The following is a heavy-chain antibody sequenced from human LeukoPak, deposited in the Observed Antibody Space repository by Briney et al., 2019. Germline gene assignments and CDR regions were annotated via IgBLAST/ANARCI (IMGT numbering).Heavy chain of an antibody. V-gene: IGHV3-21*01. CDR1: GFTFSSYS. CDR3: ARLPLRVAGILDY. CDR2: ISSSSSYI. J-gene: IGHJ4*02. Sequence: GGSLRLSCAASGFTFSSYSMNWVRQAPGKGLEWVSSISSSSSYIYYADSVKGRFTISRDNAKNSLYLQMNSLRAEDTAVYYCARLPLRVAGILDYWGQGTLVTVSS. D-gene: IGHD6-19*01.